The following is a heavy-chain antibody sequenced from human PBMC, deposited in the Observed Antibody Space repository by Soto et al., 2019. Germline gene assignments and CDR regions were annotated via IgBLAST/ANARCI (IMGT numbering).Heavy chain of an antibody. CDR3: ARSIMVRGVMLWFDP. CDR2: IFSNDEK. Sequence: QVTLKESGPVLVKPTETLTLTCTVSGFSLSNARMGVSWIRQPPGKALEWLAHIFSNDEKSYSTSLKSRLTIPKDTSKSQLVLTMTNMDPVDTATYYCARSIMVRGVMLWFDPWGQGTLVTVSS. J-gene: IGHJ5*02. V-gene: IGHV2-26*01. CDR1: GFSLSNARMG. D-gene: IGHD3-10*01.